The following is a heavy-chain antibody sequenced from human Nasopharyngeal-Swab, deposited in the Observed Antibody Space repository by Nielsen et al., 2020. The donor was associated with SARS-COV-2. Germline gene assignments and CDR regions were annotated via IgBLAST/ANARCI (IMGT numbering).Heavy chain of an antibody. Sequence: ASVKVSCKASGYTFTGYYMHWVRHAPGQGLEWMGWINPNSGGTNYAQKFQGRVTMTRDTSISTAYMELSSLRSEDTAVYYCARKYYYDSRGYPYFDYWGQGTLVTVSS. CDR3: ARKYYYDSRGYPYFDY. CDR1: GYTFTGYY. CDR2: INPNSGGT. V-gene: IGHV1-2*02. J-gene: IGHJ4*02. D-gene: IGHD3-22*01.